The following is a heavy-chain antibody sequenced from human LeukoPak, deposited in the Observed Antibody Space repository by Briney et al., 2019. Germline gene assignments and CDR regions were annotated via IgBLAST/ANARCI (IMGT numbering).Heavy chain of an antibody. CDR2: IKSKTDGGTT. Sequence: PGGSLRLSCAASGFTFSNAWMSWVRQAPGKGLEWVGRIKSKTDGGTTDYAAPVKGRFTILRDDSKNTPYLQMNSLKTEDTAVYYCTTGGFDYVWGSYRWVDYWGQGTLVTVSS. J-gene: IGHJ4*02. CDR3: TTGGFDYVWGSYRWVDY. D-gene: IGHD3-16*02. V-gene: IGHV3-15*01. CDR1: GFTFSNAW.